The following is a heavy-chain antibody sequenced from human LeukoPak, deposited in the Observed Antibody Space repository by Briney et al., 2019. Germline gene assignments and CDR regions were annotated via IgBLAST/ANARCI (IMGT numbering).Heavy chain of an antibody. D-gene: IGHD1-26*01. CDR1: GYSFTSYW. Sequence: GESLKISCKGSGYSFTSYWIAWVRQMPGKGLEWMGIIYPGDSDTRYSPSFQGQVTISADKSITTAYLQWSSLKASDTAMYYCARHDDGGSYVNAFDIWGQGTMVTVSS. J-gene: IGHJ3*02. CDR2: IYPGDSDT. CDR3: ARHDDGGSYVNAFDI. V-gene: IGHV5-51*01.